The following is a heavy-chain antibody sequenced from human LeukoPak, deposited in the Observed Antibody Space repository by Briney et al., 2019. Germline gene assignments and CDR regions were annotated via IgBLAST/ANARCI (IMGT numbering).Heavy chain of an antibody. CDR3: ARVRDYDFWSGYSGDAFDI. CDR2: IYYSGST. V-gene: IGHV4-59*01. J-gene: IGHJ3*02. D-gene: IGHD3-3*01. Sequence: SETLSPTCTVSGGSISSYYWSWIRQPPGKGLEWIGYIYYSGSTNCNPSLKSRVTISVDTSKNQFSLKLSSVTAADTAVYYCARVRDYDFWSGYSGDAFDIWGQGTMVTVSS. CDR1: GGSISSYY.